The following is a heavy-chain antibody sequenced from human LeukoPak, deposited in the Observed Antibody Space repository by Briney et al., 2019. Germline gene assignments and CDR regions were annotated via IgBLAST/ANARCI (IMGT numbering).Heavy chain of an antibody. D-gene: IGHD5-12*01. J-gene: IGHJ6*03. CDR2: SYYSGST. Sequence: PSETLSLTCTVSGGSISSYYWSWIRQPPGKGLEGSGYSYYSGSTNYNPYLKSRVTISVDTSKNKFSLKLSSVTAADTAVYYCARGGYSGYDSVYYMDVWGKGTTVTVSS. CDR1: GGSISSYY. CDR3: ARGGYSGYDSVYYMDV. V-gene: IGHV4-59*01.